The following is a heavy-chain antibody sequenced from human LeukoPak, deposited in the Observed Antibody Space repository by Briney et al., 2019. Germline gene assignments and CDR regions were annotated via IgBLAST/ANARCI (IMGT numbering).Heavy chain of an antibody. V-gene: IGHV5-51*01. D-gene: IGHD5-24*01. CDR2: IYPGDSDT. CDR3: ARTRRVEMPAIMYFDL. Sequence: GESLKISCKGSGYSFSTYWIGWVRQMPGKGPEWMGIIYPGDSDTRYSPSFQGQVTISADKSINTAYLQWTSLKASDTAMYYCARTRRVEMPAIMYFDLWGRGTLVTVSS. CDR1: GYSFSTYW. J-gene: IGHJ2*01.